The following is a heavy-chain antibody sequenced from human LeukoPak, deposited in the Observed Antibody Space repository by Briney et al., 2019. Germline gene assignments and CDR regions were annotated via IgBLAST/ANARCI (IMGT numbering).Heavy chain of an antibody. D-gene: IGHD2-2*01. Sequence: GGSLRLSCAVSGFTFRTYWMHWVRQITGGGLEWVSTSGTVDNTFYSDSVKGRFTISRENAKNSVHLQMNSLRVEDSAIYFCVRAAMPYIINGRRFDYWGQGTLVTVSS. CDR1: GFTFRTYW. CDR3: VRAAMPYIINGRRFDY. CDR2: SGTVDNT. J-gene: IGHJ4*02. V-gene: IGHV3-13*04.